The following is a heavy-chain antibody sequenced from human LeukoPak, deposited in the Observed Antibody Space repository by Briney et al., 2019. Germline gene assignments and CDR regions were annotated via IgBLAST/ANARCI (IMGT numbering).Heavy chain of an antibody. D-gene: IGHD2-15*01. Sequence: GGSLRLSCSASGFTFSSYVMHWVRQAPGKGLESVSAISSSGGGTYYADSVQGRFSISRDNSKNTLYLQMTTLRPEDTAVYYCVSVGPLHMYDYWGQGTLVTVSS. J-gene: IGHJ4*02. V-gene: IGHV3-64D*09. CDR1: GFTFSSYV. CDR3: VSVGPLHMYDY. CDR2: ISSSGGGT.